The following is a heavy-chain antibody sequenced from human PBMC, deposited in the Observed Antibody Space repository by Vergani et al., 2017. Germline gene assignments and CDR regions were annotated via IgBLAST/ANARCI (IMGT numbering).Heavy chain of an antibody. D-gene: IGHD3-10*01. CDR1: GFTFDTYT. CDR3: TTAWGLYYLHGEYFQY. J-gene: IGHJ1*01. V-gene: IGHV3-23*01. CDR2: ISSGGGDI. Sequence: EVQLLESGGGLVQPGGSRRLSCAGAGFTFDTYTMTYVRQAPGKGLEWVAPISSGGGDIFDADSVKGRFTISRDNSKNTLFLQMNSLRDEDTAVYYCTTAWGLYYLHGEYFQYWGRGTLVSVSS.